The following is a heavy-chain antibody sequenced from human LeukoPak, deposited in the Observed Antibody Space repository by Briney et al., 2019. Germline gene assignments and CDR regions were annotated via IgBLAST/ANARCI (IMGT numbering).Heavy chain of an antibody. D-gene: IGHD1-26*01. CDR2: ISGDVDST. Sequence: PGGSLRLSCAAFGFTFSNYAMSWVRQAPGRGLEWVSAISGDVDSTYYADSVKGRFTISRDNSKNTLYLQVNSLRADDTAVYYCAKKEGGFDHWGQGALVTVSS. CDR1: GFTFSNYA. J-gene: IGHJ4*02. CDR3: AKKEGGFDH. V-gene: IGHV3-23*01.